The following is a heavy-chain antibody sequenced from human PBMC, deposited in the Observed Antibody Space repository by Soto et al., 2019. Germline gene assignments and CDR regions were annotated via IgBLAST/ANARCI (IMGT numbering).Heavy chain of an antibody. CDR2: IYYSGST. D-gene: IGHD3-22*01. Sequence: PSETLSLTCTVSGGSISSGDYYWSWIRQPPGKGLEWIGYIYYSGSTYYNPSLKSRVTISVDTSKNQFSLKLSSVTAADTAVYYCVRATYDSSGSLDYWGQGTLVNVSS. CDR1: GGSISSGDYY. CDR3: VRATYDSSGSLDY. J-gene: IGHJ4*02. V-gene: IGHV4-30-4*01.